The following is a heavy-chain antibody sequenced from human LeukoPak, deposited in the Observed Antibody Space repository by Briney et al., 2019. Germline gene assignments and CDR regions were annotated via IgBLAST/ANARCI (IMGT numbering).Heavy chain of an antibody. V-gene: IGHV2-70*11. CDR3: ARIDNSGLLYYGMDV. CDR1: GFSLSTSGMC. J-gene: IGHJ6*02. D-gene: IGHD3-10*01. Sequence: SGPALVKPTQTLTLTCTFSGFSLSTSGMCVSWIRQPPGKALEWLARIDWDDDKYYSTSLKTRLTISKDTSKNQVVLTMTNMDPVDTATYYCARIDNSGLLYYGMDVWGQGTTVTVSS. CDR2: IDWDDDK.